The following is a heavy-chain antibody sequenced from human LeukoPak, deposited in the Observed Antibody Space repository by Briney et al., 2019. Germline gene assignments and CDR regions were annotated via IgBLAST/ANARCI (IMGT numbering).Heavy chain of an antibody. CDR3: ARDYCSRTSCRLDY. CDR2: INPNSGGT. J-gene: IGHJ4*02. D-gene: IGHD2-2*01. CDR1: GYTFTGYY. V-gene: IGHV1-2*02. Sequence: ASVKDSCKASGYTFTGYYMHWVRQAPGQGLEWMGWINPNSGGTNYAQKFQGRVTMTRDTSISTAYMELSRLRSDDTAVYYCARDYCSRTSCRLDYWGQGTLVTVSS.